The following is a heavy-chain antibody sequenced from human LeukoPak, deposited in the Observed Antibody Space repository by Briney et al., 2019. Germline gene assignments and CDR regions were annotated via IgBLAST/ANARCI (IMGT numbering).Heavy chain of an antibody. D-gene: IGHD1-26*01. Sequence: GASVKVSCKASGYTFNSYYMHWVRQAPGQGLEWMGLINPTGGSTGYAQKFQGRVTMTRDMSTSTDYMELSSLRSEDTAIYYCARDNSVGDNAWWFDPWGQGTLVTVSS. CDR1: GYTFNSYY. CDR2: INPTGGST. J-gene: IGHJ5*02. CDR3: ARDNSVGDNAWWFDP. V-gene: IGHV1-46*02.